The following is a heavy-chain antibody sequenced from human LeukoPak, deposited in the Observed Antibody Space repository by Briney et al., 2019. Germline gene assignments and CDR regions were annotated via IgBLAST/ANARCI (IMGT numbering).Heavy chain of an antibody. CDR3: VRGVYGSGSHCFDY. Sequence: SETLSLTCTVSGGSVSSAYYYWTWIRQTPGKGLEWIGYIYYSASTKYNPSLKSRVTISVDTSKNQFSLRLNSVTAADTAVYFCVRGVYGSGSHCFDYWDQGTLVTVSS. CDR1: GGSVSSAYYY. D-gene: IGHD3-10*01. V-gene: IGHV4-61*01. CDR2: IYYSAST. J-gene: IGHJ4*02.